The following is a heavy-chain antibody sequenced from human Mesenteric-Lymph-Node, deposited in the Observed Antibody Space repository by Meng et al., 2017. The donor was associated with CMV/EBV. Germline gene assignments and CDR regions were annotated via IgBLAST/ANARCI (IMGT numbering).Heavy chain of an antibody. CDR1: GGSISSYY. CDR3: ARVGAFDWSIFDY. CDR2: IYYGRST. J-gene: IGHJ4*02. V-gene: IGHV4-59*01. D-gene: IGHD3-9*01. Sequence: GSLRLSCTVSGGSISSYYWSWIRQPPGKGLEWIGYIYYGRSTNYNPSLKSRVTISVDTSKNQFSLKLNSVTPADTAVYYCARVGAFDWSIFDYWGQGTLVTVSS.